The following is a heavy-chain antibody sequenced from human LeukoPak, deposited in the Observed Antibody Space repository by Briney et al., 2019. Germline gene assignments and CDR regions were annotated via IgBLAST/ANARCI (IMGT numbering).Heavy chain of an antibody. D-gene: IGHD5-24*01. V-gene: IGHV3-7*01. J-gene: IGHJ4*02. CDR3: AKLLGTATTYDS. CDR2: INPDGNQK. CDR1: GFTSSVNW. Sequence: PGGSLRLSCEASGFTSSVNWLSWVRQPPGKGWEWVASINPDGNQKLYVRSVKGRFTISRDNTKSSLYLQMNSLGAEDTAMYYCAKLLGTATTYDSWGRGTRVTVSS.